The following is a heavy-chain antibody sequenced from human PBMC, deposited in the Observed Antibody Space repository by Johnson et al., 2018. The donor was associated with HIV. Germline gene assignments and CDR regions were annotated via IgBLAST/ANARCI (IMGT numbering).Heavy chain of an antibody. V-gene: IGHV3-9*01. J-gene: IGHJ3*02. CDR2: ISWNSGSI. Sequence: VQLVESGGGLVQPGRSLRLSCAASGFTFDDYAMHWVRQAPGKGLEWVSGISWNSGSIGYADSVKGRVTISRDNSKNTLSLQMNSPRVDDTAIYYCARVRAGRENAFDIWGQGTMVTVSS. D-gene: IGHD1-26*01. CDR1: GFTFDDYA. CDR3: ARVRAGRENAFDI.